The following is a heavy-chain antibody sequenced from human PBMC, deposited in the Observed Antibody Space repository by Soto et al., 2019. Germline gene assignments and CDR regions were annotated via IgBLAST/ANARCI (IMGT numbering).Heavy chain of an antibody. Sequence: GESLKISFEGSGYSFNSYWIRWVRQMPGKGLEWMGIIYPGDSDTRYSPSFQGQVTISADKSISTAYLQWSSLKASDTAMYYCGSEYGSGFPVYWGQGTLVTVSS. D-gene: IGHD3-10*01. CDR1: GYSFNSYW. CDR3: GSEYGSGFPVY. V-gene: IGHV5-51*01. CDR2: IYPGDSDT. J-gene: IGHJ4*02.